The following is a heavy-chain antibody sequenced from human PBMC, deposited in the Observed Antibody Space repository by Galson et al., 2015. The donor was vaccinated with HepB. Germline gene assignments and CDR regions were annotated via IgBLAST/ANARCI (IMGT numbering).Heavy chain of an antibody. Sequence: ETLSLTYTVTSDSITSRNWWIWVRQPPGKGLEWLGEVYHTGRTNYKPSPKSRVNMSVDKSTNQFFLGLSSVTAADTAVYYCARGYLGSGRADNWGQGILVTVSS. CDR3: ARGYLGSGRADN. CDR1: SDSITSRNW. J-gene: IGHJ4*02. CDR2: VYHTGRT. V-gene: IGHV4-4*02. D-gene: IGHD3-10*01.